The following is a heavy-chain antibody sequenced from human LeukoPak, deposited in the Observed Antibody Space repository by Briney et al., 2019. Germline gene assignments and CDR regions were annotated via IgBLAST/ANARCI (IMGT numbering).Heavy chain of an antibody. CDR2: ISSSSSYT. CDR3: ARTPYYSNYGTLDY. D-gene: IGHD4-11*01. J-gene: IGHJ4*02. CDR1: GFTFSDYY. V-gene: IGHV3-11*06. Sequence: GGSLILSCAASGFTFSDYYMSWIRQAPGKGLEWASYISSSSSYTNYADSVKGRFTISRDNAKNSLYLQMNSLRAEDTAVYYCARTPYYSNYGTLDYWGQGTLVTVSS.